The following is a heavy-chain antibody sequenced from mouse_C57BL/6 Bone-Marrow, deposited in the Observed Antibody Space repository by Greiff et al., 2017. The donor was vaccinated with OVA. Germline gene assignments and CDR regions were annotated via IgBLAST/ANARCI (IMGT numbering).Heavy chain of an antibody. J-gene: IGHJ1*03. CDR2: ISDGGSYT. V-gene: IGHV5-4*01. CDR1: GFTFSIYA. CDR3: ARGNSGYGWDFDV. Sequence: EVHLVESGGGLVKPGGSLKLSCAASGFTFSIYAMSWVRQTPEKRLEWVATISDGGSYTYYPDNVKGRFTISRDNSKNNLYLQMSHLKSEDTAMYYCARGNSGYGWDFDVWGTGTTVTVSS. D-gene: IGHD3-2*02.